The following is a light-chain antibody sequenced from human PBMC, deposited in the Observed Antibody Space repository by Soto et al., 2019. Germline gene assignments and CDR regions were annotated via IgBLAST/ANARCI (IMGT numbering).Light chain of an antibody. V-gene: IGLV1-44*01. CDR3: AAWDASLNGYV. CDR2: NSY. CDR1: SSNIGSKT. Sequence: QSVLTQPPSASVTPGQRVTISCPGSSSNIGSKTVNWYQQLPGTVPKLLIYNSYQRPSGVPDRFSGSKSGTSASLAISGLQSEDEADYYCAAWDASLNGYVFGAGTKVTVL. J-gene: IGLJ1*01.